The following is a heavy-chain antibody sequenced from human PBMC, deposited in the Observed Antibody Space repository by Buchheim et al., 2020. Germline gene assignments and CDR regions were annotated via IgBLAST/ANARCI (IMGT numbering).Heavy chain of an antibody. CDR1: GFTFSTYA. CDR3: AKRDSSGSYYFDY. V-gene: IGHV3-23*01. Sequence: EVQLLDSGGGLVQPGGSLRLSCAASGFTFSTYAMSWVRQAPGKGLEWVSAIIGSGGSAFYADSVKGGFTISRDNSRRTLYLQMNSLRAEDTAVYYCAKRDSSGSYYFDYWGQGTL. J-gene: IGHJ4*02. CDR2: IIGSGGSA. D-gene: IGHD1-26*01.